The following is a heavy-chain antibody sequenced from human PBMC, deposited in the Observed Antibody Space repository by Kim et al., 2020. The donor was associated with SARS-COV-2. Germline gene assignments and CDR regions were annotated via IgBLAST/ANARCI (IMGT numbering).Heavy chain of an antibody. J-gene: IGHJ6*02. CDR3: ASPTYCGGDPAPYYYYYGMDV. V-gene: IGHV3-30*04. CDR2: ISYDGSNK. CDR1: GFTFSSYA. D-gene: IGHD2-21*02. Sequence: GGSLRLSCAASGFTFSSYAMHWVRQAPGKGLEWVAVISYDGSNKYYADSVKGRFTISRDNSKNTLYLQMNSLRAEDTAVYYCASPTYCGGDPAPYYYYYGMDVWGQGTTVTVSS.